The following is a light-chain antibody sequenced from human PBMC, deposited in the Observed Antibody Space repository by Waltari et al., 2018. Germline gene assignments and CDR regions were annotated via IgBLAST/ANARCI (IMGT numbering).Light chain of an antibody. CDR3: QQYNDYSTWT. CDR1: QSISNW. CDR2: GAS. V-gene: IGKV1-5*03. J-gene: IGKJ1*01. Sequence: IQMTQSPSTLFASVGDRVTITCRASQSISNWLAWYQKKPGKAPKVLIYGASSLESGVPSRFSGSGSGTEFTLTISSLQPDDFATYYCQQYNDYSTWTFGQGTKVEIK.